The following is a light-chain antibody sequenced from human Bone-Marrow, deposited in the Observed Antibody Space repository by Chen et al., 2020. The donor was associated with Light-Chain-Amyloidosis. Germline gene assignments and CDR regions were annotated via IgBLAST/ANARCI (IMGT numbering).Light chain of an antibody. CDR3: QSADSSGTYEVI. CDR1: DLPTKY. CDR2: RDT. V-gene: IGLV3-25*03. Sequence: SYELTQPPSVSVSPGHPARITCSGDDLPTKYAYWYQQKPGQAPVLVIHRDTERPSGISERFSGSSSGTTATLTISGVQAEDEADYHCQSADSSGTYEVIFGRGTKLTVL. J-gene: IGLJ2*01.